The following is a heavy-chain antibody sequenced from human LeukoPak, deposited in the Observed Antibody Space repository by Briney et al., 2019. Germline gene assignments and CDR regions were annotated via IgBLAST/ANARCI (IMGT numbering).Heavy chain of an antibody. CDR3: ARERKDYGDYFDYYYYYMDV. CDR1: GFTFSSYW. CDR2: IKQDGSEK. J-gene: IGHJ6*03. Sequence: GGSLRLSCAASGFTFSSYWMSWVRQAPGKGLEWVANIKQDGSEKYYVDSVKGRFTISRDNAKNSLYLQMNSLRAEDTAVYYCARERKDYGDYFDYYYYYMDVWGKGTTVTVSS. D-gene: IGHD4-17*01. V-gene: IGHV3-7*01.